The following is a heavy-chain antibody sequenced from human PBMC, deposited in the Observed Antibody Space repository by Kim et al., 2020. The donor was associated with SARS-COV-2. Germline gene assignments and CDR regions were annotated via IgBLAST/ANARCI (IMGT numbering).Heavy chain of an antibody. CDR3: ARVVPPAAGSFDI. CDR2: ISNHNGNT. CDR1: RYSFSMYG. D-gene: IGHD2-2*01. Sequence: ASVKVSCKASRYSFSMYGVSWVRQAPGQGLEWMGWISNHNGNTKYAPKVQGRVTMTADTSTTTAYMELRSLRLDDTAIYFCARVVPPAAGSFDIWGQGT. J-gene: IGHJ3*02. V-gene: IGHV1-18*01.